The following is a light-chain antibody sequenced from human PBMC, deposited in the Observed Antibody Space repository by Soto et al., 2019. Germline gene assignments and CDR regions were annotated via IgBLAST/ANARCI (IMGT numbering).Light chain of an antibody. Sequence: EIVMTQSPATLSVSPGERATLSCRASQSVGGNLAWYQQKPGQPPRLLIYAASSRPTGIPARFSGSGSGTEFTLTLSSLQSEDFAVYYCQQYNNWPPWTFGQGTKVEIK. J-gene: IGKJ1*01. CDR2: AAS. CDR3: QQYNNWPPWT. V-gene: IGKV3-15*01. CDR1: QSVGGN.